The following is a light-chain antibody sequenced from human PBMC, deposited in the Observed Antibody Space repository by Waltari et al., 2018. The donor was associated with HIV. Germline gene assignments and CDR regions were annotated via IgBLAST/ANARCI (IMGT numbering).Light chain of an antibody. Sequence: QTVVTQEPSLTVSPGGTVTLTCGSTTGTVTSDHHPYWFQQKPGQAPRTLVYDATDKHSWTPARFSPSFLGGKAALTLTAAQPENGADYYCLLSYGSVRLFGGGTRLTV. CDR3: LLSYGSVRL. CDR1: TGTVTSDHH. CDR2: DAT. V-gene: IGLV7-46*01. J-gene: IGLJ2*01.